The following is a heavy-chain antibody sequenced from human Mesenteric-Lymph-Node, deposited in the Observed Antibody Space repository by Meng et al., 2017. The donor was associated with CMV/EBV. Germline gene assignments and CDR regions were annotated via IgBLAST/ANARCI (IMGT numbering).Heavy chain of an antibody. CDR2: VRYDGNK. CDR3: AKVDPPFDY. V-gene: IGHV3-30*02. Sequence: GESLKISCAASGFGAFGMHWVRQAPGKGLEWVAFVRYDGNKFYLDSVKGRFTISRDSSKDTLYLQMNGLRAEDTAVYYCAKVDPPFDYWGQGTLVTVSS. J-gene: IGHJ4*02. CDR1: GFGAFG.